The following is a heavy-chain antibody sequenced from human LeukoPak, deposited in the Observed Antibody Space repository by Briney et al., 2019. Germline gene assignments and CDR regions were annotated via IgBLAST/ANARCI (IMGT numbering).Heavy chain of an antibody. CDR2: ISSGGDAT. D-gene: IGHD3-10*01. Sequence: GGSLRLSCAASGFTFRSYAMSWVRQAPGKGLDWVSAISSGGDATYYADSVKGRFTISRDNSKNTLYLQMNSLRAEDTAVYYCASRYVGGSGSYFRLLDQWGQGTLVTVSS. CDR3: ASRYVGGSGSYFRLLDQ. J-gene: IGHJ4*02. V-gene: IGHV3-23*01. CDR1: GFTFRSYA.